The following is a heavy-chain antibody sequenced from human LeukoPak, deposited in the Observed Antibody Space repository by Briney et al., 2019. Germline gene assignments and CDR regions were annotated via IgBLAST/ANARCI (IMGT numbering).Heavy chain of an antibody. J-gene: IGHJ4*02. Sequence: QPGGSLRLSCAASGFTFSGYEMNWVRQAPGKGLEWVSGISGSGGTTYYADSVKGRFTISRDSSQNTLYLQLSSLRAEDTAVYYCAKGARSGWYETDYWGQGALVTVSS. CDR3: AKGARSGWYETDY. CDR2: ISGSGGTT. CDR1: GFTFSGYE. V-gene: IGHV3-23*01. D-gene: IGHD6-13*01.